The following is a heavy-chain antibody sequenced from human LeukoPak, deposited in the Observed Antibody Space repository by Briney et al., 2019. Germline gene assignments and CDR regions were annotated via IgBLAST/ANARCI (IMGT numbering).Heavy chain of an antibody. CDR1: GFPFSIYP. CDR3: ARDRLRGLVEEFYYYYGMDV. Sequence: PGVSLRLFCAASGFPFSIYPMNWVRQAPGKALEWVSSISSSSSSIYYADSVKGRFTISRDNAKNSLYLQMNSLRAEDTAVYYCARDRLRGLVEEFYYYYGMDVWGQGTTVTVSS. J-gene: IGHJ6*02. CDR2: ISSSSSSI. D-gene: IGHD3-16*01. V-gene: IGHV3-21*04.